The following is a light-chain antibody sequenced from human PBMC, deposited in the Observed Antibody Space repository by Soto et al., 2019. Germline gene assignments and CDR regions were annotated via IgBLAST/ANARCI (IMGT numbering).Light chain of an antibody. Sequence: DIQVTQSPSSLSASVGDRVTITFRASQSISSWLAWYQQKPGKAPKLLIYDASSLESGVPSRFSGSGSGTEFTLTISGLQPDDSASYYCQQYNSYSKTFGQGTKVDI. V-gene: IGKV1-5*01. J-gene: IGKJ1*01. CDR3: QQYNSYSKT. CDR2: DAS. CDR1: QSISSW.